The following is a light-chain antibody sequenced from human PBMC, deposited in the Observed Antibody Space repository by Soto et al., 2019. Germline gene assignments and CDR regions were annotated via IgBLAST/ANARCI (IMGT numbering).Light chain of an antibody. Sequence: QSVLTRPASLSGSPGQSIKISCTGTSGDSGGYDYVSWFQQHPGKAATLMISEVNNRPSGFSNRFSGSKSGNTAYLTISGLQVEDEAEYFCFSFTTTRTHVFGTGTKVTVL. V-gene: IGLV2-14*01. J-gene: IGLJ1*01. CDR3: FSFTTTRTHV. CDR1: SGDSGGYDY. CDR2: EVN.